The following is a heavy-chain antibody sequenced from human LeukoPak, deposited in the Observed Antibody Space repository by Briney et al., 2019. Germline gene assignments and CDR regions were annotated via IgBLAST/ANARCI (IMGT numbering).Heavy chain of an antibody. V-gene: IGHV4-59*01. CDR2: IYYSGST. J-gene: IGHJ6*03. CDR1: GGSISSYY. D-gene: IGHD5-18*01. CDR3: ARVDTTYYYMDV. Sequence: SETLSLTCTVSGGSISSYYWSWIRQPPGKGLEWIGYIYYSGSTNYNPSLKSRVTISVDTSKNQFSLKLSSVTAADTAVYYCARVDTTYYYMDVWGKGTTVNVSS.